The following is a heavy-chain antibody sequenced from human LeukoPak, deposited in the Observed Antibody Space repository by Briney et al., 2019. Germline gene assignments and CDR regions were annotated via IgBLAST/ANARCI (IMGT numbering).Heavy chain of an antibody. CDR1: GGSFSGYY. CDR3: ARVAYYDFWSGYVDV. V-gene: IGHV4-34*01. J-gene: IGHJ6*03. CDR2: INHSGST. D-gene: IGHD3-3*01. Sequence: PSETLFLTCAVYGGSFSGYYWSWIRQATGEGLEWLGEINHSGSTNYNPSLKSRVTISVDTSKNQFSLKLSSVTAADTAVYYCARVAYYDFWSGYVDVWGKGTTVTVSS.